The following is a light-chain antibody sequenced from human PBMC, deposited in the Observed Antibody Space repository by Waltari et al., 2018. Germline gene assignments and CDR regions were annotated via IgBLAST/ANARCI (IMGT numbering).Light chain of an antibody. CDR2: GNN. CDR1: SPHLGAGPD. Sequence: QSVLTPPPSLSGAPGQRVTISCTGSSPHLGAGPDLPRSQVFPGTAPKLLIYGNNNRPSGVPDRFSGSKSDTSASLAIGGLQAEDEADYYCQSFDIRLSGGVVFGGGTKVTVL. CDR3: QSFDIRLSGGVV. V-gene: IGLV1-40*01. J-gene: IGLJ3*02.